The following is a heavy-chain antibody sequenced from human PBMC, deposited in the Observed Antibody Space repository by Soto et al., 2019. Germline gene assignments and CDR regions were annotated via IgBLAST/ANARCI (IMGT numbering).Heavy chain of an antibody. D-gene: IGHD6-19*01. CDR3: ARAGIAVAGPFGYFDY. CDR2: IYYSGST. Sequence: SETLSLTCTVSGGSISSSSYYWGWIRQPPGKGLEWIGSIYYSGSTYYNPSLKSRVTISVDTSKNQFSLKLSSVTAADTAVYYCARAGIAVAGPFGYFDYWGQGTLVTVSS. CDR1: GGSISSSSYY. V-gene: IGHV4-39*01. J-gene: IGHJ4*02.